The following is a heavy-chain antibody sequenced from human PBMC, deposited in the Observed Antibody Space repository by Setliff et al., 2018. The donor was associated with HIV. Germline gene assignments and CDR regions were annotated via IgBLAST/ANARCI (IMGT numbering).Heavy chain of an antibody. V-gene: IGHV1-2*06. CDR2: IIPNSGAT. D-gene: IGHD2-8*01. J-gene: IGHJ3*02. CDR1: GYTFTGYY. Sequence: EASVKVSCKASGYTFTGYYMHWVRQAPGQGLEWMGRIIPNSGATNYAQKFQGRVTMTRDTSISTAYMELSRLRSDDTAVYYCATKVYCTNGVCLDAFDIWGQGTMVTVSS. CDR3: ATKVYCTNGVCLDAFDI.